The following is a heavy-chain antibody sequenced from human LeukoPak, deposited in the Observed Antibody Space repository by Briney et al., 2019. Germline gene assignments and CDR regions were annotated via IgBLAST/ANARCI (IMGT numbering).Heavy chain of an antibody. CDR3: TRGSLLPLSYYYYYMDV. J-gene: IGHJ6*03. D-gene: IGHD2-15*01. V-gene: IGHV3-49*04. Sequence: GGSLRLSCTASGFTFDDYAMSWVRQAPGKGLEWVGFIRSKGYGETTEYAASVKGRFTISRDDSKSIAYLQMNSLKTEDTAVYYCTRGSLLPLSYYYYYMDVWGKGTTVTVSS. CDR1: GFTFDDYA. CDR2: IRSKGYGETT.